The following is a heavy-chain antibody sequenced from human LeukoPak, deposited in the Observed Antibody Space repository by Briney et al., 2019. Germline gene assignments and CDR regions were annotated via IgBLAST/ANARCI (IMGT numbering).Heavy chain of an antibody. J-gene: IGHJ4*02. CDR3: ARDLYRLGSSWYIDY. CDR1: GGSLSSYY. D-gene: IGHD6-13*01. CDR2: IFYSGGT. V-gene: IGHV4-59*01. Sequence: SETRSLTCTVSGGSLSSYYSGWIRQPPGGGVGWVGYIFYSGGTTYNPTLKSGVTLSEDTSNNQFSLKLSSVTAGDTAVYYCARDLYRLGSSWYIDYWGQGTLVTVSS.